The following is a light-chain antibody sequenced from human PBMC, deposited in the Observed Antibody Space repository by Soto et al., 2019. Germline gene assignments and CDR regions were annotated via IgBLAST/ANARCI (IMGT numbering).Light chain of an antibody. Sequence: VLSQPPSASASLGASVTLTCTLSSGYSNYKVDWYQQRPGKGPRFVMRVGTGGIVGSKGDGIPDRFSVLGSGLNRYLTIKNIQEEDESDYHCGADHGSGSNFVVFGGGTKLTV. CDR1: SGYSNYK. V-gene: IGLV9-49*01. CDR2: VGTGGIVG. CDR3: GADHGSGSNFVV. J-gene: IGLJ2*01.